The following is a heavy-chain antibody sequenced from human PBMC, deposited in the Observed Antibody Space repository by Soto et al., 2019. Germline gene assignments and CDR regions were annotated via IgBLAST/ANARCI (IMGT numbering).Heavy chain of an antibody. D-gene: IGHD1-26*01. CDR3: AKNQGVELVPLATVDWFDP. J-gene: IGHJ5*02. V-gene: IGHV3-23*01. CDR1: GFIFENFG. CDR2: ISGSGFKK. Sequence: GGSLRLSGAASGFIFENFGMSWVRQAPGKGLEWISSISGSGFKKYYADSVKGRFTISRDNSKSTVYLELNNLSAEDTAVYHCAKNQGVELVPLATVDWFDPWGQGSVVTVSS.